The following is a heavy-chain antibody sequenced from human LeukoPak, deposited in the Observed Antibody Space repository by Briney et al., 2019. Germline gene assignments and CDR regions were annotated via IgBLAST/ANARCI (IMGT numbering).Heavy chain of an antibody. D-gene: IGHD3-10*01. CDR3: ARGFYGSGSYSSPGFHAFDV. J-gene: IGHJ3*01. Sequence: SGTLSLTCAVSGGSISSSNWWSWVRQPPGKGLEWIGEIYHSGSTDYNSSLESRVTISVDKSKNQFSLKLSSVTAADTAVYYCARGFYGSGSYSSPGFHAFDVWGQGTMVTVSS. V-gene: IGHV4-4*02. CDR2: IYHSGST. CDR1: GGSISSSNW.